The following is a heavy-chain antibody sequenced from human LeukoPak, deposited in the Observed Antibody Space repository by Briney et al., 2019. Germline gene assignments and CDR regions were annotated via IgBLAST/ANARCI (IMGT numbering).Heavy chain of an antibody. J-gene: IGHJ4*02. CDR1: EFTVSRNY. V-gene: IGHV3-53*01. CDR2: IFSNGDT. CDR3: TRDPMNY. Sequence: GGSLRLSCTASEFTVSRNYMLWVRQAPGKGLEWVSLIFSNGDTHYADSVKGRFTISRGTSKNTVSLQMNSLRVEETAMYYCTRDPMNYWGQGTLGTVSS.